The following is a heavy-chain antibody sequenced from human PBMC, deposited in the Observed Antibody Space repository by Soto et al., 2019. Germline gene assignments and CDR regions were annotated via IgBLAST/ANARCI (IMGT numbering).Heavy chain of an antibody. CDR2: ISSSGSTI. J-gene: IGHJ6*03. Sequence: GPPLTLSCTVPGLTFSDYDRSWLRQAAGKGVEWVSYISSSGSTIYYADSVKGRFTISRDNAKNSLYLQMNSLRAEDTAVYYCARDRDSSSWSYYYYYYYMDVWGKGTTVTVSS. CDR1: GLTFSDYD. V-gene: IGHV3-11*01. CDR3: ARDRDSSSWSYYYYYYYMDV. D-gene: IGHD6-13*01.